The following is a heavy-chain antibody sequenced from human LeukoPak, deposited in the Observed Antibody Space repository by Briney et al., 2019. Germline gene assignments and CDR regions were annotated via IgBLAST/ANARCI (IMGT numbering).Heavy chain of an antibody. D-gene: IGHD6-19*01. V-gene: IGHV3-23*01. CDR2: ISGSGGST. CDR1: GFTFSSYG. Sequence: PGGSLRLSCTAYGFTFSSYGMSWVRQPPGKGLEWVSAISGSGGSTYYADSVKGRFTISRDNSKNTLYLQMNSLRAEDTAVYYCAKEQAVAGTLYYFDYWGRGTLVTVSS. J-gene: IGHJ4*02. CDR3: AKEQAVAGTLYYFDY.